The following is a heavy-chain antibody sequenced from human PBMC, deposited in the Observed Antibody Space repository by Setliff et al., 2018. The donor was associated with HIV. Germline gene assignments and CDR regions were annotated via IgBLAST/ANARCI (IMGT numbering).Heavy chain of an antibody. V-gene: IGHV1-18*01. Sequence: ASVKVSCKASGYTFTSYGISWVRQAPGQGLEWMGWISAYNGNTNYAQKLQGRVTMTTDTSTSKAYMELRSLRSDDTAVYYCARYLGASGWSGGPLFDYWGQGTLVTVSS. CDR1: GYTFTSYG. CDR3: ARYLGASGWSGGPLFDY. CDR2: ISAYNGNT. J-gene: IGHJ4*02. D-gene: IGHD6-19*01.